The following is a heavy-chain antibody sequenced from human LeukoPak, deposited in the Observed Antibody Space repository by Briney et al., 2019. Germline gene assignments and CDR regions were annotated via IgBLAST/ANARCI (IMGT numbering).Heavy chain of an antibody. CDR1: GGSISTYY. J-gene: IGHJ4*02. D-gene: IGHD6-19*01. CDR3: TTTTRGWYGVGDY. Sequence: KTSETLSLTCTVSGGSISTYYWGWIRQPPGKGLEWIGSFYYSGSTYYNASLKSRVTISVDTSKNHFSLKLSSVTAADTAVYYCTTTTRGWYGVGDYWGQGTLVTVSS. V-gene: IGHV4-39*02. CDR2: FYYSGST.